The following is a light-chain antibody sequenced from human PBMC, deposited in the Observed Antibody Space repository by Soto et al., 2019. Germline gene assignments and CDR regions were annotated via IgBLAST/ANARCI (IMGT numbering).Light chain of an antibody. CDR2: DAS. CDR3: QQYSGFSST. CDR1: RSVDSW. V-gene: IGKV1-5*01. J-gene: IGKJ2*01. Sequence: DIQMTQSPSALSASVGDRVTISCRASRSVDSWLAWYQQKPGKAPKLLIYDASSLESGVPSRFSGSGSGTEFTLTITSLQPDDFATYYCQQYSGFSSTFGQGTKLEI.